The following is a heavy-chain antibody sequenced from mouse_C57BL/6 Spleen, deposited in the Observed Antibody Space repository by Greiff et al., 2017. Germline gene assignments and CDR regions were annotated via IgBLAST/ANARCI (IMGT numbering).Heavy chain of an antibody. Sequence: EVQLQQSGPELVKPGASVKISCKASGYTFTDYYMNWVKQSHGKSLEWIGDINPNNGGTSYNQKFKGKATLTVDKSSSTAYMELRSLTSEDSAVYYCARRGRSRAMDYWGQGTSVTVSS. J-gene: IGHJ4*01. D-gene: IGHD1-3*01. CDR1: GYTFTDYY. V-gene: IGHV1-26*01. CDR3: ARRGRSRAMDY. CDR2: INPNNGGT.